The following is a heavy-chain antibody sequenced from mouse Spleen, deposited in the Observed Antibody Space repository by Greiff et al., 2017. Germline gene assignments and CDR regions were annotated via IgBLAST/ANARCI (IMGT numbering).Heavy chain of an antibody. Sequence: VQGVESGPELVKPGASVKLSCKASGYTFTSYDINWVKQRPGQGLEWIGWIYPRDGSTKYNEKFKGKATLTVDTSSSTAYMELHSLTSEDSAVYFCARDGNYGWFAYWGQGTLVTVSA. V-gene: IGHV1-85*01. D-gene: IGHD2-1*01. J-gene: IGHJ3*01. CDR2: IYPRDGST. CDR3: ARDGNYGWFAY. CDR1: GYTFTSYD.